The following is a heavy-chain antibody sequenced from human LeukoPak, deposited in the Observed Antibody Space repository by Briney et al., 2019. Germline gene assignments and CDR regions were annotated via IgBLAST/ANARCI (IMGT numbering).Heavy chain of an antibody. CDR1: GYTFTGYY. Sequence: ASVKVSFKASGYTFTGYYIHWVRQAPGQGLEWMGWINPNRGGTNYAQKFQGRVTMTRDTSISIVYMELSRLRSDDTAMYYCARIYCSSTNCYYFDYWGQGTLVTVSS. CDR2: INPNRGGT. J-gene: IGHJ4*02. D-gene: IGHD2-2*01. V-gene: IGHV1-2*02. CDR3: ARIYCSSTNCYYFDY.